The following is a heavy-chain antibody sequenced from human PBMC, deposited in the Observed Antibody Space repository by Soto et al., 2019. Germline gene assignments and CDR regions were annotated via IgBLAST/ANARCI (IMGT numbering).Heavy chain of an antibody. D-gene: IGHD1-26*01. CDR2: ISSGSAYI. V-gene: IGHV3-21*06. CDR1: TFSMYS. CDR3: ARDQGGSYDSWFDP. Sequence: EVHVVESGGGLVKPGGSLRLSCTFTFSMYSMIWVRQAPGKGLEWVASISSGSAYIKYAESVKGRFTISRDNAKNSLHLQMNSLRAEDTAIYHCARDQGGSYDSWFDPWGQGTLVTVSS. J-gene: IGHJ5*02.